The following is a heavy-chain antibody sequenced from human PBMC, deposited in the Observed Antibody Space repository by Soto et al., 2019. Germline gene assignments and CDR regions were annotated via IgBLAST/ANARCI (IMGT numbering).Heavy chain of an antibody. CDR1: GGSISSGGYY. CDR2: IYYSGST. V-gene: IGHV4-31*03. D-gene: IGHD6-6*01. J-gene: IGHJ1*01. Sequence: SETLSLTCTVSGGSISSGGYYWSWIRQHPGKGLEWIGYIYYSGSTYYNPSLKSRVTISVDTSKNQFSLKLSSVTAADTAVHYCARGWSIAAHQPFEYFQHWGQGTLVTVSS. CDR3: ARGWSIAAHQPFEYFQH.